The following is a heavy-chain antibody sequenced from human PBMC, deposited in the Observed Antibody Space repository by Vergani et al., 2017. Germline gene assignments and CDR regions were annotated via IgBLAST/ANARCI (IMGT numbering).Heavy chain of an antibody. CDR1: GGSISSSNW. D-gene: IGHD6-13*01. CDR3: ARVRGSWYGLGYYYYGMDV. CDR2: IYHSGST. Sequence: QVQLQESGPGLVKPPGTLSLTCAFSGGSISSSNWWSWVRQPPGKGLEWIGEIYHSGSTNYNPSLKSRVTISVDKSKNQFSLKLSSVTAADTAVYYCARVRGSWYGLGYYYYGMDVWGQGTTVTVSS. J-gene: IGHJ6*02. V-gene: IGHV4-4*03.